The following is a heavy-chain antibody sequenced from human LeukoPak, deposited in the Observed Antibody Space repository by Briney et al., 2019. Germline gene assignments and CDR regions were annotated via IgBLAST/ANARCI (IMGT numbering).Heavy chain of an antibody. V-gene: IGHV3-23*01. D-gene: IGHD4-23*01. CDR1: GFSFSSYG. J-gene: IGHJ4*02. CDR2: ISASGDNT. CDR3: ARGDYGGNSEAY. Sequence: GGSLRLSCAASGFSFSSYGMIWVRQAPGKGLEWVSGISASGDNTDYADSVKGRFTISRDNSKNTVYFQMNSLRAEDTAVYYCARGDYGGNSEAYWGQGTLVTVSS.